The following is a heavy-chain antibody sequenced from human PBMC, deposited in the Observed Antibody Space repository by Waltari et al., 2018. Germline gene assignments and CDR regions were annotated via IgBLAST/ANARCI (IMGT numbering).Heavy chain of an antibody. CDR3: ARGWGSGWPGYYGMDV. V-gene: IGHV1-8*03. Sequence: QVQLVQSGAEVKNPGASVKVSCKASGYSFTSYDINWVRQDTGQGLEWMGWINPSNGNTGFAQKFQGRVTITRSTSISTAYMELNSLRSEDTAVYYCARGWGSGWPGYYGMDVWGQWTTVTVSS. D-gene: IGHD6-19*01. CDR2: INPSNGNT. J-gene: IGHJ6*02. CDR1: GYSFTSYD.